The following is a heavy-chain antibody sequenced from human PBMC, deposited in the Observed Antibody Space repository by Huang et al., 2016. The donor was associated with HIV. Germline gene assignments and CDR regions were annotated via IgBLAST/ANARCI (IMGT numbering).Heavy chain of an antibody. V-gene: IGHV4-39*01. CDR1: GSSISSSYH. CDR2: FYYSWNI. D-gene: IGHD1-20*01. J-gene: IGHJ4*02. CDR3: ARPLTGTTALGY. Sequence: QLQLQESGPGLVKPSETLSLTCTVSGSSISSSYHWGWIRQTPGKGLEWIGNFYYSWNISYNPSLKSRVTISVNTSKNHISLKVDSLTAADTAVYYCARPLTGTTALGYWGQGTLVTVSS.